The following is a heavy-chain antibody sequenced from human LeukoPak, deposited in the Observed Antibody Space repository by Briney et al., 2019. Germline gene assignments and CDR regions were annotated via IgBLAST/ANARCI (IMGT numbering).Heavy chain of an antibody. Sequence: SGGSLRLSCGASGFTFSTTWMHWVRQAPGKGLVCVSRINSDGTSTVYADSVKGRFTISRDNAKNTVYLQMNSLRAEDTAVYYCAKDAAYPHYYYYYMDVWGKGTTVTISS. CDR2: INSDGTST. V-gene: IGHV3-74*01. D-gene: IGHD2-2*01. CDR3: AKDAAYPHYYYYYMDV. J-gene: IGHJ6*03. CDR1: GFTFSTTW.